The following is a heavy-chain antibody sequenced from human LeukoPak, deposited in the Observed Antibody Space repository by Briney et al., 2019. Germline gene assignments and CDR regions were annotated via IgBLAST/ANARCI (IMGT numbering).Heavy chain of an antibody. J-gene: IGHJ4*02. CDR1: GFTFSSYS. Sequence: PGGSLRLSCAASGFTFSSYSMNWVRQAPGKGLEWVSSISSSGSYKYYADSVKGRFTISGDNAKNSLYLQMNSLRAEDTAVYYCAREIKLGLRYFDYWGRGTLVTVSS. V-gene: IGHV3-21*01. CDR2: ISSSGSYK. D-gene: IGHD7-27*01. CDR3: AREIKLGLRYFDY.